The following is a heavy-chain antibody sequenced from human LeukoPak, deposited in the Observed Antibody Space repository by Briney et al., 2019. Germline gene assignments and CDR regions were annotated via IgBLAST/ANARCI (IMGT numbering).Heavy chain of an antibody. CDR2: VYYGRTT. D-gene: IGHD5-12*01. CDR3: VRHDGRGGATMGAFDS. J-gene: IGHJ5*01. V-gene: IGHV4-39*01. CDR1: AASFISSSHH. Sequence: SSETLSLTCTVSAASFISSSHHWGWIRQSPGKGLEWIGTVYYGRTTYYNPSLDGRVTISLDTSANHFSLQLNSVTAADTAVYYCVRHDGRGGATMGAFDSWGQGSLVTVSS.